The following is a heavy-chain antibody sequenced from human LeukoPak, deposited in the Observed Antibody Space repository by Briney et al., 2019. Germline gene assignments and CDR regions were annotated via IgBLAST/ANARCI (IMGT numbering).Heavy chain of an antibody. J-gene: IGHJ6*03. CDR1: GYTFSSYG. D-gene: IGHD2-2*01. CDR3: AKVTRCSSTSCPITTYMDV. CDR2: ISYDGSNK. Sequence: GGSLRLSCAASGYTFSSYGMHWVRQAPGKGLEWVAVISYDGSNKYYADSVKGRFTISRDNSKNTLYLQMNSLRAEDTAVYYCAKVTRCSSTSCPITTYMDVWGKGTTVTVSS. V-gene: IGHV3-30*18.